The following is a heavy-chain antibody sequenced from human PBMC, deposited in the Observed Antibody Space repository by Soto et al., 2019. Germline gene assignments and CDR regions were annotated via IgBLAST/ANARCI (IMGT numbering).Heavy chain of an antibody. Sequence: PGGVPRLSCAASGFTFSSYGMHWVRQAPGKGLEWVAVIWYDGSNKYYADSVKGRFTISRDNSKNTLYLQMNSLRAEDTAVYYCARDCSSTSCYRAENYYYGMDVWGQGTTVTVSS. CDR1: GFTFSSYG. D-gene: IGHD2-2*01. V-gene: IGHV3-33*01. J-gene: IGHJ6*02. CDR2: IWYDGSNK. CDR3: ARDCSSTSCYRAENYYYGMDV.